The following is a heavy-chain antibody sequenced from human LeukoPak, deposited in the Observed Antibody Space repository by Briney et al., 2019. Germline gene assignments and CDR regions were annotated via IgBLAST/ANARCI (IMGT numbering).Heavy chain of an antibody. CDR2: IYYSGST. V-gene: IGHV4-39*07. J-gene: IGHJ4*02. CDR1: GGSISSSSHY. CDR3: ARDEGF. Sequence: SETLSLTCTVSGGSISSSSHYWGWIRQPPGKGLEWIGSIYYSGSTYYNPSLKSRVTISVDTSKNQFSLKLSSVTAADTAVYCCARDEGFWGQGTLVTVSS.